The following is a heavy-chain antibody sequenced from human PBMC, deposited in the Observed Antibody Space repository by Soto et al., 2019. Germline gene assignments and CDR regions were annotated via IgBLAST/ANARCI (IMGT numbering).Heavy chain of an antibody. CDR1: GYTFTGYY. Sequence: SVKVSCKASGYTFTGYYMHWVRQAPGQGLEWMGGITPMFGTPNYAQKFQGRVTITADESTSTAYMELSSLRSEDTAMYYCARDGTLYDSSAYYYLYWGQGTLVTVS. CDR2: ITPMFGTP. D-gene: IGHD3-22*01. V-gene: IGHV1-69*13. CDR3: ARDGTLYDSSAYYYLY. J-gene: IGHJ4*02.